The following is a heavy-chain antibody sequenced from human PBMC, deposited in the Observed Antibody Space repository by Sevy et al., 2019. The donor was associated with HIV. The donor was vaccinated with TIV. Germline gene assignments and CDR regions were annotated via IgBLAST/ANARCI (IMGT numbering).Heavy chain of an antibody. CDR3: ARDLWGSSSPYYYYYGMDV. CDR2: ISSSSSYI. D-gene: IGHD6-6*01. J-gene: IGHJ6*02. V-gene: IGHV3-21*01. CDR1: GFTFSSYS. Sequence: GGSLRLSCAASGFTFSSYSMNWVRQAPGKGLEWVSSISSSSSYIYYADSVKGRFTISRDNAKNSLYLQMNSLRAEDTAVYYYARDLWGSSSPYYYYYGMDVWGQGTTVTVSS.